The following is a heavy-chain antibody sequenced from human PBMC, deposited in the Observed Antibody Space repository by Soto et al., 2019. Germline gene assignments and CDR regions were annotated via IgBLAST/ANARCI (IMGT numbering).Heavy chain of an antibody. CDR3: ARDRPDIVVVPAALEDWFDP. J-gene: IGHJ5*02. D-gene: IGHD2-2*01. CDR2: ISAYNGNT. V-gene: IGHV1-18*04. Sequence: ASVKVSCTASGYTFTSYGISWVRQAPGQGLEWMGWISAYNGNTNYAQKLQGRVTMTTDTSTSTAYMELRSLRSDDTAVYYCARDRPDIVVVPAALEDWFDPWGQGTLVTVSS. CDR1: GYTFTSYG.